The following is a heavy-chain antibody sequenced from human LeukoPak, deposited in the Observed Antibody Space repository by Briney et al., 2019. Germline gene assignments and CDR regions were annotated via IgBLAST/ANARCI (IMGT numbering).Heavy chain of an antibody. CDR2: ISGSGGST. D-gene: IGHD3-22*01. V-gene: IGHV3-23*01. CDR3: ASQKYYYDSSGYYNAFDI. J-gene: IGHJ3*02. Sequence: GGSLRLSCAASGFTFSSYGMSWVRQAPGKGLEWVSAISGSGGSTYYADSVKGRFTISRDNSKNTLYLQMNSLRAEDTAVYYYASQKYYYDSSGYYNAFDIWGQGTMVTVSS. CDR1: GFTFSSYG.